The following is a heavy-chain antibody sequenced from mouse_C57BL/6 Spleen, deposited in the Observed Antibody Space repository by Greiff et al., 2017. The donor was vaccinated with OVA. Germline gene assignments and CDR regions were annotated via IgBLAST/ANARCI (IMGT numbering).Heavy chain of an antibody. J-gene: IGHJ2*01. Sequence: VKLVESGAELVRPGASVTLSCKASGYTFTDYEMHWVKQTPVHGLEWIGAIDPETGGTAYNQKFKGKAILTADKSSSTAYMELRSLTSEDSAVYYCTRSGYSNYGKLDYWGQGTTLTVSS. D-gene: IGHD2-5*01. CDR3: TRSGYSNYGKLDY. CDR2: IDPETGGT. CDR1: GYTFTDYE. V-gene: IGHV1-15*01.